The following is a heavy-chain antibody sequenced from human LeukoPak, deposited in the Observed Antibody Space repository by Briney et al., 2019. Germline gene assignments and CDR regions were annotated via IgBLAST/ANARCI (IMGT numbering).Heavy chain of an antibody. V-gene: IGHV3-23*01. CDR1: GFTFSSYA. J-gene: IGHJ4*02. CDR2: ISGSGGST. CDR3: AKDSAYYDFWSGYPDPYDY. Sequence: GGSLRLSCAASGFTFSSYAKSWVRQAPGKGLEWVSAISGSGGSTYYADSVKGRFTISRDNSKNTLYLQMNSLRAEDTAVYYCAKDSAYYDFWSGYPDPYDYWGQGTLVTVSS. D-gene: IGHD3-3*01.